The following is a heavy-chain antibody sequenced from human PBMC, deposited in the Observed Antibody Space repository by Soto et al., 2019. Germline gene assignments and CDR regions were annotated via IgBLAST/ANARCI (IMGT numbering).Heavy chain of an antibody. CDR1: GFSFSSYW. V-gene: IGHV3-7*05. D-gene: IGHD3-10*01. Sequence: EVQLVESGGVLVQPGGSLRLSCAASGFSFSSYWMSWVRQAPGKGPEWVANINQDGSQEWYVDSVKGRFTISRDNAKNSLFLQMNSLSDEDTAVYYCAKAPRGSGRDYYFDSWGQGTLITVSS. CDR2: INQDGSQE. J-gene: IGHJ4*02. CDR3: AKAPRGSGRDYYFDS.